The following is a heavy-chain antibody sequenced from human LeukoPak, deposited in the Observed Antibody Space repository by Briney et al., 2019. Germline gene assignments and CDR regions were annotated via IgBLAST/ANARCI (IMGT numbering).Heavy chain of an antibody. V-gene: IGHV3-9*01. Sequence: GRSLRLSCAASGFTFDDYAMHWVRQAPGKGLEWVSGISWNSGSIGYADSVKGRFTITRDNAKNSLYLQMNSLSAEDTAVYYCGRAGPVTKDHFMDVWGKGTTVTVSS. CDR2: ISWNSGSI. J-gene: IGHJ6*03. CDR3: GRAGPVTKDHFMDV. D-gene: IGHD2-2*01. CDR1: GFTFDDYA.